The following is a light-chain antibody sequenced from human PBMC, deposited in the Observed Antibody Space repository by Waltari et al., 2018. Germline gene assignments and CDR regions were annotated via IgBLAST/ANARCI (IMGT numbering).Light chain of an antibody. Sequence: DIVLTQSPGTLSLSPGERATLSCRASQSVNNNYLAWYQQKPGQPPRLLIYGASTRATRIPDRFRGSGSGTDFTLSISRLEPEDFAVFSCQQYATSPEAFGGGTKVEIK. CDR1: QSVNNNY. CDR2: GAS. V-gene: IGKV3-20*01. CDR3: QQYATSPEA. J-gene: IGKJ4*01.